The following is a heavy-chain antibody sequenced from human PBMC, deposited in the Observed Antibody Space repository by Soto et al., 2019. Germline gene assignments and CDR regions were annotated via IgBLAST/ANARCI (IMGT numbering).Heavy chain of an antibody. J-gene: IGHJ4*02. Sequence: PGGSLRLSCAASQFSFSSYWMHWVRQVPGKGPAWVSRINHDGSKTEYADSVKGRFTISRDNSKNTLYLQMNSLRAEDTAVYYCAKGGQSYDYWGQGTLVTVSS. CDR2: INHDGSKT. CDR3: AKGGQSYDY. V-gene: IGHV3-74*01. CDR1: QFSFSSYW. D-gene: IGHD3-10*01.